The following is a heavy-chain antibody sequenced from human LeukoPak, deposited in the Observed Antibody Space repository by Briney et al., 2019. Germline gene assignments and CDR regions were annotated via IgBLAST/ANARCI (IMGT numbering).Heavy chain of an antibody. CDR1: GYPNSSGYY. V-gene: IGHV4-38-2*02. CDR3: ARELRWQQFSSGQNWFDP. D-gene: IGHD5-24*01. J-gene: IGHJ5*02. Sequence: SETLSLTCTVSGYPNSSGYYWGWIRQPPGKGLEWIGSLYHTGSTYYNPSLKSRVTISVDTSKNQFSLKLSSVTAADTAVYYCARELRWQQFSSGQNWFDPWGQGTLVTVSS. CDR2: LYHTGST.